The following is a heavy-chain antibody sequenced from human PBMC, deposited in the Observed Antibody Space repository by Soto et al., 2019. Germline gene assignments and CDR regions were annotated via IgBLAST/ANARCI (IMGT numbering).Heavy chain of an antibody. CDR1: GGSISSGDYY. CDR3: ARSYDSSGPAGY. J-gene: IGHJ4*02. D-gene: IGHD3-22*01. V-gene: IGHV4-30-4*01. Sequence: SETLSLTCTVSGGSISSGDYYWSWIRQPPGKGLEWIGYIYYSGSTYCDPSLKSRVTISLDTSKNQFSLNLSSVTAADTAVYYCARSYDSSGPAGYWGQGTLVTVSS. CDR2: IYYSGST.